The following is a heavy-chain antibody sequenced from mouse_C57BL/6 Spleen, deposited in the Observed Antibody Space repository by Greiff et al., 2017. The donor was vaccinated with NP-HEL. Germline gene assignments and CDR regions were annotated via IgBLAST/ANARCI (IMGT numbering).Heavy chain of an antibody. Sequence: QVQLKQPGAELVKPGASVKLSCKASGYTFTSYWMQWVKQRPGQGLEWIGEIDPSDSYTNYNQKFKGKATLTVDTSSSTAYMQLSSLTSEDSAVYYCARSNSNYGGHYYAMDYWGQGTSVTVST. D-gene: IGHD2-5*01. CDR3: ARSNSNYGGHYYAMDY. CDR2: IDPSDSYT. J-gene: IGHJ4*01. CDR1: GYTFTSYW. V-gene: IGHV1-50*01.